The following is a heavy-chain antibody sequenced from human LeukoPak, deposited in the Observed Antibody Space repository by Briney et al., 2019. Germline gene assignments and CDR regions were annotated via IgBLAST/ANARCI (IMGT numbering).Heavy chain of an antibody. J-gene: IGHJ4*02. CDR3: TGLYGNWPHDY. Sequence: PGGSLRLSCAASGFTFSNAWMNWVRQAPGKGLEWVGRIKSKTDGGTTDYAAPVKGRFTISRDDSKNTLYLQTNSLKTEDTAVYYCTGLYGNWPHDYWGQGTLVTVSS. D-gene: IGHD2-8*01. CDR2: IKSKTDGGTT. CDR1: GFTFSNAW. V-gene: IGHV3-15*07.